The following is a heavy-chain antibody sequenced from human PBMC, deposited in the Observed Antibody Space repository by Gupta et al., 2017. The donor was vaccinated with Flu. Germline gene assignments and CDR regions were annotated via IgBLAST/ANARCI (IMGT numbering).Heavy chain of an antibody. CDR1: GGSISSGSYH. CDR3: ARGGGF. D-gene: IGHD6-25*01. CDR2: INTSGNT. Sequence: QVQLQESGPGLVKPSQTLSLTCTVSGGSISSGSYHWSWIRQPAGKGLEWIGRINTSGNTNYNPALKSRVTISADTSKNQFSLKLNSVTAADTDVYYCARGGGFWGQGTRGTVSS. V-gene: IGHV4-61*02. J-gene: IGHJ3*01.